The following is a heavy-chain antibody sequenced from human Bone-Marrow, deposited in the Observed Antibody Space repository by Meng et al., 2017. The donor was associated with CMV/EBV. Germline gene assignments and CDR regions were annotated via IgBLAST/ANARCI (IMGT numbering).Heavy chain of an antibody. CDR3: ARATNWNDWFDP. Sequence: KASGYTFTCYGISWVRQAPGQGLEWMGWISAYNGNTNYAQKLQGRVTMTTDTSTSTAYMELRSLRSDDTAVYYCARATNWNDWFDPWGQGTLVTVSS. V-gene: IGHV1-18*01. J-gene: IGHJ5*02. CDR1: GYTFTCYG. CDR2: ISAYNGNT. D-gene: IGHD1-1*01.